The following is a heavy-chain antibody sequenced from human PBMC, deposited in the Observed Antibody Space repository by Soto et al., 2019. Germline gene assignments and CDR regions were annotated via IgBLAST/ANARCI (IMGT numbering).Heavy chain of an antibody. CDR3: ATGYCSGGSCYRGGYYYYYMDV. CDR1: GYSFTSYD. V-gene: IGHV1-8*01. D-gene: IGHD2-15*01. CDR2: MNPNSGNT. J-gene: IGHJ6*03. Sequence: GASVKVSCKASGYSFTSYDINWVRQATGQGLEWMGWMNPNSGNTGYAQKFQGRVTTTRNTSISTAYMELSSLRSEDTAVYYCATGYCSGGSCYRGGYYYYYMDVWGKGTTVTVSS.